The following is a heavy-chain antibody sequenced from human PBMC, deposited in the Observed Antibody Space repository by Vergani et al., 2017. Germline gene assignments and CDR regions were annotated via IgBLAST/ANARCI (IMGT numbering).Heavy chain of an antibody. CDR2: ISSSSSYI. CDR3: AREGDXDIVVVPAAMYYYYGMDV. J-gene: IGHJ6*02. Sequence: EVQLVESGGGLVKPGGSLRLSCAASGFTFSSYSMNWVRQAPGKGLEWVSSISSSSSYIYYADSVKGRFTISRDNARNSLYLQMNSLRAEDTAVYYCAREGDXDIVVVPAAMYYYYGMDVWGQGSTVTVSS. D-gene: IGHD2-2*01. CDR1: GFTFSSYS. V-gene: IGHV3-21*01.